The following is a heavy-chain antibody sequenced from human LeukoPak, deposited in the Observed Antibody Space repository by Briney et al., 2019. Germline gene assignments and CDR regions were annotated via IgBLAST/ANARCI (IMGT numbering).Heavy chain of an antibody. Sequence: PSETLSLTCTVPGYSISSGYYWGWIRQPPGKGLEWIGSIYHSGSTYYNPSLKSRVTISVDTSKNQFSLKLSSVTAADTAVYYCARFRDYKEAFDIWGQGTMVTVSS. V-gene: IGHV4-38-2*02. CDR2: IYHSGST. CDR1: GYSISSGYY. D-gene: IGHD3-10*01. J-gene: IGHJ3*02. CDR3: ARFRDYKEAFDI.